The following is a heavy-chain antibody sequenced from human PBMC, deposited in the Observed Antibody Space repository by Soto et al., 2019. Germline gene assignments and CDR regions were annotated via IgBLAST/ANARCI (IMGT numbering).Heavy chain of an antibody. V-gene: IGHV3-33*01. D-gene: IGHD3-3*01. Sequence: QVQLVESGGGVVQPGKSLRLSCVTSGFTFRNYGMHWVRQAPGQGLEWVAVIWYDGSKTYYADSVKGRFTISRDDSKDTLYLQINSLRAEDTAAYFCARDVGVVAPEFDHWGQGTLVSVSS. CDR3: ARDVGVVAPEFDH. J-gene: IGHJ4*02. CDR1: GFTFRNYG. CDR2: IWYDGSKT.